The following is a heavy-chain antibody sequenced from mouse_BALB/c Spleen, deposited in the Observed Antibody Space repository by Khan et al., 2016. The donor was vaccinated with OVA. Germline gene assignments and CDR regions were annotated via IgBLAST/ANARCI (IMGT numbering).Heavy chain of an antibody. CDR3: GREGAYHRSDGWFAY. J-gene: IGHJ3*01. CDR1: GYTFTSYT. Sequence: QVRLQQSGAELARPGASVKMSCKASGYTFTSYTMHWVKQRPGQGLEWIGYINPSNDYTNYNQNFKDKATLIVDKSSSTAYMQLSSLTSEDSSVYYCGREGAYHRSDGWFAYWGQGTLVTVSA. D-gene: IGHD2-14*01. CDR2: INPSNDYT. V-gene: IGHV1-4*01.